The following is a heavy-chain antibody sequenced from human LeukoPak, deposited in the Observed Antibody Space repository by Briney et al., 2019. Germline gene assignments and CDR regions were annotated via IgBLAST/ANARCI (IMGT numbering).Heavy chain of an antibody. Sequence: GGSLRLSCAASGFTVSSNYMSWVRQAPGKGLEWVSVIYSGGSTYYADSVKGRFTISRDNSKNTLYLQMNSLRAEDTAIYYCARDTVAGPYFDYWGQGTLVTVSS. J-gene: IGHJ4*02. CDR3: ARDTVAGPYFDY. CDR1: GFTVSSNY. D-gene: IGHD6-19*01. CDR2: IYSGGST. V-gene: IGHV3-53*01.